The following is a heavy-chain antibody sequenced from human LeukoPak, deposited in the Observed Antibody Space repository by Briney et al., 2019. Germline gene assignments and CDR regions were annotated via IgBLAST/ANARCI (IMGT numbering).Heavy chain of an antibody. CDR2: ISYSGRT. J-gene: IGHJ4*02. CDR3: AKQAVEGWYLGQFDY. Sequence: AQTLSLTCTVSGASISSGGYYWSWIRQHPGKGLEWIRYISYSGRTYYNPSLKSRVTISVDTSKNQFSLKLNSVTAADTAVYYCAKQAVEGWYLGQFDYWGQGTLVTVSS. CDR1: GASISSGGYY. D-gene: IGHD2-15*01. V-gene: IGHV4-31*03.